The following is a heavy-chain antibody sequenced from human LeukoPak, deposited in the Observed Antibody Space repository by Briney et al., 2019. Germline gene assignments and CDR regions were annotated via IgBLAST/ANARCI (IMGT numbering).Heavy chain of an antibody. CDR3: ARLSALVVY. D-gene: IGHD2-8*02. CDR1: GGSISSSSYY. J-gene: IGHJ4*02. Sequence: PSETLSLTCTVSGGSISSSSYYWGWIRQPPGKGLEWIGSIYYSGSTYYNPSLKSRVTISVDTSKNQFSLKLSSVTAADTAVYYCARLSALVVYWGQGTLVTVSS. CDR2: IYYSGST. V-gene: IGHV4-39*01.